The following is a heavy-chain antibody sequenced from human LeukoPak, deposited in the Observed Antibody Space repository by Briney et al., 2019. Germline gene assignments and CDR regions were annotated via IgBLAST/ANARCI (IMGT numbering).Heavy chain of an antibody. J-gene: IGHJ3*02. CDR1: GGSFSGYY. D-gene: IGHD3-22*01. CDR2: INHSGST. V-gene: IGHV4-34*01. Sequence: SETLSLTCAVYGGSFSGYYWSWIRQPPGKGLGWIGEINHSGSTNYNPSLKSRVTISVDTSKNQFSLKLSSVTAADTAVYYCARAGSGYYFSFRAFDIWGQGTMVTVSS. CDR3: ARAGSGYYFSFRAFDI.